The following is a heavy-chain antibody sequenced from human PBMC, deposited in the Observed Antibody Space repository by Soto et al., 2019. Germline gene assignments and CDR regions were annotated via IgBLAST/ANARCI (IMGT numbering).Heavy chain of an antibody. V-gene: IGHV4-59*01. CDR2: IYYSGST. CDR3: ARSVVDTAMEYFDY. D-gene: IGHD5-18*01. Sequence: SETLSLTCTVSGGSISSYYWSWIRQPPGKGLEWIGYIYYSGSTNYNPSLESRVTISVDTSKNQFSLKLSSVTAADTAVYYCARSVVDTAMEYFDYWGQGTLVTVSS. J-gene: IGHJ4*02. CDR1: GGSISSYY.